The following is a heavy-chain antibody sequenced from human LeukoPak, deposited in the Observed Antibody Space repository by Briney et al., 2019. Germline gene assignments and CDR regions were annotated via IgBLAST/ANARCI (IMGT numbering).Heavy chain of an antibody. V-gene: IGHV4-59*08. CDR1: GVSITSYY. Sequence: SETPSLTCTVSGVSITSYYWSWIRQPPGKGLEWIGSIYHSGSTNDNPSLKSRVTTSVDTSKNQFSLKLSSVTAADTAVYYCARRGYYYDSSHYYYFDYWGQGTLVTVSS. CDR3: ARRGYYYDSSHYYYFDY. J-gene: IGHJ4*02. D-gene: IGHD3-22*01. CDR2: IYHSGST.